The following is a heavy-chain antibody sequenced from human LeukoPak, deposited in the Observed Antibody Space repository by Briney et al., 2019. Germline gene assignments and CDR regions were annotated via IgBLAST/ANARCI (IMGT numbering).Heavy chain of an antibody. J-gene: IGHJ6*02. V-gene: IGHV1-18*01. CDR3: ARDCSSTSCYLEVSPNYYYYGMDV. D-gene: IGHD2-2*01. Sequence: ASVKVSCKASGYTFTSYGISWVRQAPGQGLEWMGWISAHNGNTNYAQKLQGRVTMTTDTSTSTAYMELRSLRSDDTAVYYCARDCSSTSCYLEVSPNYYYYGMDVWGQGTTVTVSS. CDR1: GYTFTSYG. CDR2: ISAHNGNT.